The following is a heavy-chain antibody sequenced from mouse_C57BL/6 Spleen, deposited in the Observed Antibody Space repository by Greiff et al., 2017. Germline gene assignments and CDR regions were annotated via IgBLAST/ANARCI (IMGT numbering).Heavy chain of an antibody. CDR3: AGDYYGSSYDYAMDY. V-gene: IGHV5-4*03. Sequence: EVKVEESGGGLVKPGGSLKLSCAASGFTFSSYAMSWVRQTPEKRLEWVATISDGGSYTYYPDNVKGRFTISGDNAKNNLYLQMSHLKSEDTAMYYCAGDYYGSSYDYAMDYWGQGTSVTVSA. CDR2: ISDGGSYT. J-gene: IGHJ4*01. D-gene: IGHD1-1*01. CDR1: GFTFSSYA.